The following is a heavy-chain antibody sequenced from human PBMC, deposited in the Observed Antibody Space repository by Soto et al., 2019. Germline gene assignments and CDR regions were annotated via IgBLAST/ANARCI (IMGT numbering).Heavy chain of an antibody. D-gene: IGHD3-16*02. CDR2: INAGNGNT. J-gene: IGHJ4*02. CDR1: GYTFTGYA. Sequence: QGQLVQSGAEEKKPGASVKVSCKASGYTFTGYAMHWVRQAPGQRLEWMGWINAGNGNTKYSQKFQGRVTITSDTSASTAYRELNSLRSEDTAVYYCARSAVSPFGGLIGPFDYWGQGNLVTVSS. CDR3: ARSAVSPFGGLIGPFDY. V-gene: IGHV1-3*05.